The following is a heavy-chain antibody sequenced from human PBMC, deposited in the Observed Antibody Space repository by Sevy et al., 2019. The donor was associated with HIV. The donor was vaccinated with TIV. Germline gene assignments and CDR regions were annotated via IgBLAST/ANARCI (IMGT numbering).Heavy chain of an antibody. CDR1: GFSFDNHA. CDR2: TPTSGIST. J-gene: IGHJ4*02. D-gene: IGHD3-3*02. V-gene: IGHV3-23*01. CDR3: ARGWPIHL. Sequence: GGYLRLSCAASGFSFDNHAMMCFRQPPGKGLEWVSTTPTSGISTFYANSVKGRFIISRDNSKSTLYLEMNSLRDEDTALYYCARGWPIHLWGQGTVVTVSS.